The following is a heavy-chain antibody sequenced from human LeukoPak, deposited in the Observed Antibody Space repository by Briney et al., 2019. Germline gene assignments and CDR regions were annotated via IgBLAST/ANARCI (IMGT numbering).Heavy chain of an antibody. J-gene: IGHJ4*02. CDR3: ARGDLEDYGSGTQALDY. Sequence: SGTLSLTCAVSGGSISSSNWWSWVRQPPGKGLEWIGEIYHSGSTNYNPSLKSRVTISVDTSKSQFSLKLSSVTAADTAVYYCARGDLEDYGSGTQALDYWGQGTLVTVSS. V-gene: IGHV4-4*02. D-gene: IGHD3-10*01. CDR2: IYHSGST. CDR1: GGSISSSNW.